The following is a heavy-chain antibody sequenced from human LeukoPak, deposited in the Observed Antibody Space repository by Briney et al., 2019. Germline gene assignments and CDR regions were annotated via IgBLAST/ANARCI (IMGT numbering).Heavy chain of an antibody. CDR3: AGEYYYDSSGYYFDY. CDR2: IYYSGST. J-gene: IGHJ4*02. V-gene: IGHV4-31*03. D-gene: IGHD3-22*01. CDR1: GGSIRSSSYY. Sequence: SETLSLTCTVSGGSIRSSSYYWGWIRQPPGKGLEWIGYIYYSGSTYYNPSLKSRVTISVDTSKNQFSLKLSSVTAADTAVYYCAGEYYYDSSGYYFDYWGQGTLVTVSS.